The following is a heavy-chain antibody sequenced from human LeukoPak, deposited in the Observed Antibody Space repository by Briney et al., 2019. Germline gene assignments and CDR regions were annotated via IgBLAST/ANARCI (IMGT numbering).Heavy chain of an antibody. V-gene: IGHV3-48*03. CDR3: ALLAVASDFDY. Sequence: GGSLRLSCAVSGFPFSVFEMNWVRQAPGKGLEWVSNIGSSGTTRYYADSVKDRFSISRDNAKNSLYLQMNSLRVEDTGVYYCALLAVASDFDYWGQGTLVTVSS. CDR1: GFPFSVFE. D-gene: IGHD6-19*01. CDR2: IGSSGTTR. J-gene: IGHJ4*02.